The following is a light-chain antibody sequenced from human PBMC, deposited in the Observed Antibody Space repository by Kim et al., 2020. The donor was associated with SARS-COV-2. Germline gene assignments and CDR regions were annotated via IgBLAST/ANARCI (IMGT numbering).Light chain of an antibody. J-gene: IGLJ3*02. CDR1: SRDIGCDNY. Sequence: GHAITAPCAGNSRDIGCDNYASWYQHRPDKAPQLMIYDVTKRPSGVSPRFSGSKSGDTASLTSSGLLPDDEADYYCTSYTTSRTWVFGGGTQLTVL. CDR3: TSYTTSRTWV. CDR2: DVT. V-gene: IGLV2-14*03.